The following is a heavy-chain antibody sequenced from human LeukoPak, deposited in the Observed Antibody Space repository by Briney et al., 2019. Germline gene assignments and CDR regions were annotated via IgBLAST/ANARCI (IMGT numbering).Heavy chain of an antibody. J-gene: IGHJ5*02. Sequence: PSETLSLTCIVSGGSVSSGSHYWSWIRQPPGKGLEWIGYIYYSGSTKYNPSLKGRVTMSVDMSKNQFSLKLSSMTAADTAVYYCVRQEVLSHDSSGYYTGFGPWGPGTLVTVSS. V-gene: IGHV4-61*01. D-gene: IGHD3-22*01. CDR3: VRQEVLSHDSSGYYTGFGP. CDR2: IYYSGST. CDR1: GGSVSSGSHY.